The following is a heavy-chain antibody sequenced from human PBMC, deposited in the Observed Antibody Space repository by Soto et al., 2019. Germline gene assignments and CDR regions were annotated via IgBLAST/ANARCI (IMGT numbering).Heavy chain of an antibody. V-gene: IGHV3-11*01. J-gene: IGHJ4*02. D-gene: IGHD3-3*01. CDR1: GFTFSDYY. CDR2: ISSSGSTI. Sequence: GGSLRLSCAASGFTFSDYYMSWIRQAPGKGLEWVSYISSSGSTIYYADSVKGRFTISRDNAKNSLYLQMNSLRAEDTAVYYCARVKLRFLEWLGYFDYWGQGTLVTVSS. CDR3: ARVKLRFLEWLGYFDY.